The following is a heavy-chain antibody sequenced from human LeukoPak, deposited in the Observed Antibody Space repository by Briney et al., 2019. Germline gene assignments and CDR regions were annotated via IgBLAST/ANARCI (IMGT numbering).Heavy chain of an antibody. J-gene: IGHJ4*02. D-gene: IGHD3-16*01. CDR1: GFTFIAYS. V-gene: IGHV3-21*03. CDR3: TTDDDGGLGH. CDR2: ISSSSAYI. Sequence: GGSLRLSCAASGFTFIAYSMNWVRQAPGKGLEWVSSISSSSAYIYYADSVEGRFTVSRDNAKNSLYLQMNSLKTEDTAVYYCTTDDDGGLGHWGQGTLVTVSS.